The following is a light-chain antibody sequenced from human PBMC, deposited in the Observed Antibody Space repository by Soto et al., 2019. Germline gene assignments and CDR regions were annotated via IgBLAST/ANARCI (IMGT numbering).Light chain of an antibody. CDR2: AST. J-gene: IGKJ2*01. V-gene: IGKV3-20*01. CDR1: QSVSSSY. Sequence: EIVLTQSPGTLYLSPRERATLSCRARQSVSSSYLAWYQQKPGQAPRLLIYASTSRATGIPDRFSGSRSGTEFTITMSRLEPEDFAVYFCLQYGNSPLITLVQGTKVEMK. CDR3: LQYGNSPLIT.